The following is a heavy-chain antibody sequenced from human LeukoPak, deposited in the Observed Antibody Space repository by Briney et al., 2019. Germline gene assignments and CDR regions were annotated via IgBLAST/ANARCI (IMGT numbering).Heavy chain of an antibody. CDR1: GGSFSGYY. CDR3: ARVGYDFWSDPSNWFDP. CDR2: INHSGST. J-gene: IGHJ5*02. V-gene: IGHV4-34*01. D-gene: IGHD3-3*01. Sequence: PSETLSLTCAVYGGSFSGYYWSWIPPPPGKGLEWIGEINHSGSTNYNPSLKSRVTISVDTSKNQFSLKLSSVTAAATAVYYCARVGYDFWSDPSNWFDPWGQGTLVTVSS.